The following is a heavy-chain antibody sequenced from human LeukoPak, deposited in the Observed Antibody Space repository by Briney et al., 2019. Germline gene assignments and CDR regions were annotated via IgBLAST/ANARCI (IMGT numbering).Heavy chain of an antibody. D-gene: IGHD2-21*01. CDR2: INPSGGST. CDR3: AREGEVIVTDNLFY. J-gene: IGHJ4*02. Sequence: ASVKVSCKASGYTFTSYYMHWVRQAPGQGLEWVGIINPSGGSTTYAQTFQGRVTMTRDTSKRTVYMELSSLRSEDTAAYYCAREGEVIVTDNLFYWGQGTLVTVSS. CDR1: GYTFTSYY. V-gene: IGHV1-46*01.